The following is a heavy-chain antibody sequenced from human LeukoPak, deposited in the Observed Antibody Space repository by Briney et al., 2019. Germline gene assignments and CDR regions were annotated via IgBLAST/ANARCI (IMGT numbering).Heavy chain of an antibody. V-gene: IGHV1-18*01. CDR2: ISAYNGNT. D-gene: IGHD3-10*01. CDR1: GYTFTSYG. J-gene: IGHJ5*02. Sequence: ASVKVSCKASGYTFTSYGISWVRQAPGQGLEWMGWISAYNGNTNYAQKLQGRVTMTTDTSTSTAYMELRSLRSDDTAVYYCARVPKLLWFGSPPDWFDPWGQGTLVTVSS. CDR3: ARVPKLLWFGSPPDWFDP.